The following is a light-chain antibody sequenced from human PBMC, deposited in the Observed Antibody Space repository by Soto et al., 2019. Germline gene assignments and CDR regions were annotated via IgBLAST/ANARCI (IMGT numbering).Light chain of an antibody. J-gene: IGKJ1*01. CDR2: GAS. V-gene: IGKV3-15*01. CDR3: QQYNNWGT. Sequence: EIVMTQSPATLSVSPGERATLSCRASQSVSSNLAWYQQKPGQAPRLLIYGASTRATGIPARFSGSGSGTDFTLTVSSLQSEDFAVYYCQQYNNWGTFGQGTKVELK. CDR1: QSVSSN.